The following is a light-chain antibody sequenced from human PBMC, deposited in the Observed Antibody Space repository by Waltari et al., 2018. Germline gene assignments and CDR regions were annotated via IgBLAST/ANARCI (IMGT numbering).Light chain of an antibody. J-gene: IGLJ3*02. Sequence: QSALIQPRSVSGSPGQSVTISCTGSSSDVGRYNYVSWYQQHSGKAPKLIIYEVIERPSGVPDAFSGSKSGDTASLTISGLQAEDEADYYVCSYAGSHSWVFGGGTKLTVL. V-gene: IGLV2-11*01. CDR1: SSDVGRYNY. CDR2: EVI. CDR3: CSYAGSHSWV.